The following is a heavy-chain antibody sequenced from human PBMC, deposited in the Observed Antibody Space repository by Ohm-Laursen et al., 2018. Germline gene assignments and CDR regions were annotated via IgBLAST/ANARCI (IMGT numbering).Heavy chain of an antibody. Sequence: SLRLSCAASGFTFSSYWMSWVRQAPGKGLEWVANIKQDGSEKYYVDSVKGRFTISRDNAKNSLYLQMNSLRAEDTAVYYCARDFSVMGAYSSSSGLNYWGQGTLVTVSS. V-gene: IGHV3-7*01. CDR1: GFTFSSYW. CDR3: ARDFSVMGAYSSSSGLNY. CDR2: IKQDGSEK. J-gene: IGHJ4*02. D-gene: IGHD6-6*01.